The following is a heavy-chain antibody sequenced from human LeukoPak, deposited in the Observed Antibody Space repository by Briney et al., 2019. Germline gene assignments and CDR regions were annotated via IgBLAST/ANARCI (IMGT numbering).Heavy chain of an antibody. D-gene: IGHD1-26*01. CDR1: GFTFNDYA. Sequence: GGSLRLSCAASGFTFNDYAMHWVRQAPGKGLEWVSGISWNSGSIDYADSVKGRFTISRDNAKNSLYLQMNSLRAEDTALYYCAKDGIVGATRLGYFQHWGQGTLVTVSS. CDR3: AKDGIVGATRLGYFQH. V-gene: IGHV3-9*01. J-gene: IGHJ1*01. CDR2: ISWNSGSI.